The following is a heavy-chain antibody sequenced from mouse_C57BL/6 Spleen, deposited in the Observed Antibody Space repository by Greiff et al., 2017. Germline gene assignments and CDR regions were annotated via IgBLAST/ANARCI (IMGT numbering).Heavy chain of an antibody. Sequence: QVQLKQSGAELARPGASVKLSCKASGYTFTSYGISWVKQRTGQGLEWIGEIYPRSGNTYYNEKFKGKATLTADKSSSTAYMELRSLTSEDSAVYFCAHYYGSSRDFDYWGQGTTLTVSS. CDR2: IYPRSGNT. J-gene: IGHJ2*01. CDR3: AHYYGSSRDFDY. CDR1: GYTFTSYG. D-gene: IGHD1-1*01. V-gene: IGHV1-81*01.